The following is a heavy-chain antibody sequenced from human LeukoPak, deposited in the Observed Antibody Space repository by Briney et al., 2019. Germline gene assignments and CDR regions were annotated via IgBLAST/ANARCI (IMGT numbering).Heavy chain of an antibody. V-gene: IGHV4-34*01. D-gene: IGHD6-19*01. CDR3: ARASSGWYEGYNWFDP. CDR2: INHSGST. J-gene: IGHJ5*02. CDR1: GGSISSYY. Sequence: SETLSLTCTVSGGSISSYYWSWIRQPPGKGLEWIGEINHSGSTNYNPSLKSRVTISVDTSKNQFSLKLSSVTAADTAVYYCARASSGWYEGYNWFDPWGQGTLVTVSS.